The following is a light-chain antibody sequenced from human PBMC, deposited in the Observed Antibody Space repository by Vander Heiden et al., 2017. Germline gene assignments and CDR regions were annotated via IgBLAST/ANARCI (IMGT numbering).Light chain of an antibody. J-gene: IGKJ5*01. Sequence: DIQMTQSPSSVSANVGDRVTIPCRASQDINNWLAWYQQKPGKAPHLLIHGASSLQSGVPSRFSGSGSGTDFTLTITSLQPEDFATYYCQQAHRFPVTFGQGTRLESK. CDR2: GAS. V-gene: IGKV1-12*01. CDR1: QDINNW. CDR3: QQAHRFPVT.